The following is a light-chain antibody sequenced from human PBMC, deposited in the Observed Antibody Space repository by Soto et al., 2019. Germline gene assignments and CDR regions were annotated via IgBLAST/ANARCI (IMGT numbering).Light chain of an antibody. CDR1: SSDVGGYNF. Sequence: QSVLTQPASVSGSPGQSFTMSGRGTSSDVGGYNFVSWYQQHPGKAPKLIIYEVSARPSGVSNRFSGSKSDNTASLTISGLQAEDEADYYCTSYTSSDTWVFGGGTKVTVL. V-gene: IGLV2-14*01. J-gene: IGLJ3*02. CDR3: TSYTSSDTWV. CDR2: EVS.